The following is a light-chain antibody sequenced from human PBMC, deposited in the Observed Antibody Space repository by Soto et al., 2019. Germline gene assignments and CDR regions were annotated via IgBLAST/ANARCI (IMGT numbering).Light chain of an antibody. CDR1: QGISNN. J-gene: IGKJ5*01. CDR3: QQYENPPIT. CDR2: AAS. Sequence: ASVGDSVTLPCRASQGISNNLAWFQQKPGKAPKSLIYAASTLQSGVPSKFSGSGSGTDFTFTISSLQPEDIATYYCQQYENPPITFGQGTRLETK. V-gene: IGKV1-16*02.